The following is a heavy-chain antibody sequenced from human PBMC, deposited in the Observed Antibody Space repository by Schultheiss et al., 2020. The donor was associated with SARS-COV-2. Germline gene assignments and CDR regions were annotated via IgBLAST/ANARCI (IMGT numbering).Heavy chain of an antibody. CDR2: LSDDGSEK. D-gene: IGHD6-19*01. CDR1: GFTFSSYG. CDR3: ARGGFGRSGWYYYYYGMDV. V-gene: IGHV3-30*03. Sequence: GGSLRLSCAASGFTFSSYGMHWVRQAPGKGLEWVAVLSDDGSEKRYADSVKGRFTISRENAKNSLYLQMNSLRAGDTAVYYCARGGFGRSGWYYYYYGMDVWGQGTTVTVSS. J-gene: IGHJ6*02.